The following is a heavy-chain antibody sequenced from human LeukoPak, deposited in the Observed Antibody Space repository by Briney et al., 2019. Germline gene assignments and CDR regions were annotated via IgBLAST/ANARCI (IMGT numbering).Heavy chain of an antibody. V-gene: IGHV5-51*01. Sequence: GESLKIPCKGSGYSFTDYWIAWVRQMPGKGLEWMGIIYPGDSDTRYSPSFQGQVTISADKSITTAYLQWSSLKASDTAMYYCARQEGSTSDYWGQGTLVTVSS. CDR1: GYSFTDYW. CDR3: ARQEGSTSDY. CDR2: IYPGDSDT. J-gene: IGHJ4*02.